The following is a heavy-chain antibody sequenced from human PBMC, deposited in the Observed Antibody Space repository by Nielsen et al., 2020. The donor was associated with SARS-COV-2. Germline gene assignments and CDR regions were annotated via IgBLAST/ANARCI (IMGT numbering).Heavy chain of an antibody. CDR1: GGTFSSYA. CDR3: ARENMATIADYYYYYGMDV. V-gene: IGHV1-69*13. D-gene: IGHD5-24*01. J-gene: IGHJ6*02. CDR2: IIPIFGTA. Sequence: SVKVSCKASGGTFSSYAISWVRQAPGQGLEWMGGIIPIFGTANYAQKFQGRVTITADESTSTAYMELSSLRSEDTAVYYCARENMATIADYYYYYGMDVWGQGTTVTV.